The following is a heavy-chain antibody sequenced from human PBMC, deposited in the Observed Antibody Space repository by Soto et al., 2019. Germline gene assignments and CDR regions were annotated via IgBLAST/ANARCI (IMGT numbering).Heavy chain of an antibody. CDR2: IHYSGSN. V-gene: IGHV4-59*08. Sequence: QVQLQESGPGLVKPSETLSLTCTVSGDSISSYYWSWIRQPPGKGLEWIGYIHYSGSNNYKPSLKSRVTVSVETAKNKFAQRLSSATAADKTVYYCARHETLHGDYDYGGQGTLVTVSS. D-gene: IGHD4-17*01. CDR1: GDSISSYY. J-gene: IGHJ4*02. CDR3: ARHETLHGDYDY.